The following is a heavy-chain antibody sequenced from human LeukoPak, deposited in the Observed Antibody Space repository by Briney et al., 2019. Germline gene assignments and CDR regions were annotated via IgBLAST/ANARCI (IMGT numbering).Heavy chain of an antibody. CDR3: ARQYSYGYIDY. CDR1: GGSISSYY. CDR2: IYYSGST. V-gene: IGHV4-59*08. D-gene: IGHD5-18*01. J-gene: IGHJ4*02. Sequence: SETLSLTCTVSGGSISSYYWSWIRQPPGKGLEWIGYIYYSGSTNYNPSLKSRVTISVDTSKNQFSLKLSSVTAADTAVYYCARQYSYGYIDYWGQGTLVTVSS.